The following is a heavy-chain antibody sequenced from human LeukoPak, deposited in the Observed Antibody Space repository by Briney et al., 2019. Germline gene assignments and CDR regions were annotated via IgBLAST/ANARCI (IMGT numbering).Heavy chain of an antibody. CDR1: GDSINSLDL. V-gene: IGHV4-4*02. D-gene: IGHD3-22*01. CDR2: MYLSGTT. CDR3: AGLVGRYSSGLYYYYFDY. J-gene: IGHJ4*02. Sequence: SGTLSLTCTVSGDSINSLDLWSWVRQPPGKGLEWIGEMYLSGTTHSNPSVKSRVTTSIDKSKNQFFLNLSSVTAADTAVYYCAGLVGRYSSGLYYYYFDYWGQGTLVTVSS.